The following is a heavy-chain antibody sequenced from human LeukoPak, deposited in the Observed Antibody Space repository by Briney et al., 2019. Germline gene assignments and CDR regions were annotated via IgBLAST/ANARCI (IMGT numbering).Heavy chain of an antibody. J-gene: IGHJ4*02. Sequence: SETLSLTCSVSGGSISGSSYYWGWIRQPPGKGLEWIGSIYFSGSTYYNPSLKSRVTISVDTSKNQFSLNLTSVTAADTAVYYCATYTAPRRGSDYWGQGILVTVSS. D-gene: IGHD5-24*01. CDR3: ATYTAPRRGSDY. CDR2: IYFSGST. V-gene: IGHV4-39*01. CDR1: GGSISGSSYY.